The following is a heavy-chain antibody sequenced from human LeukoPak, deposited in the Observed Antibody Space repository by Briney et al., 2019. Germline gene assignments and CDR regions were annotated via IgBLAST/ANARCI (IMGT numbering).Heavy chain of an antibody. CDR1: GFTFGGYY. CDR2: INGDGEYT. J-gene: IGHJ4*02. D-gene: IGHD2-15*01. Sequence: GGSLRLSCAASGFTFGGYYMHWVRQAPGKGLEWVSTINGDGEYTVYASSVKGRFTISRDNAKNSLYLQMNSLRAEGTAVYYCAKDVCSGGSCYSDYWGQGTLGTVSS. V-gene: IGHV3-20*04. CDR3: AKDVCSGGSCYSDY.